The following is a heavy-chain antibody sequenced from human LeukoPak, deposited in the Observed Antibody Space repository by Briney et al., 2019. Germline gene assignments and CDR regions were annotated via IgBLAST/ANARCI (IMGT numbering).Heavy chain of an antibody. J-gene: IGHJ4*02. CDR1: GYILSSYN. D-gene: IGHD2-21*02. CDR2: INPSGGDT. CDR3: ARTYCAEDCSIRYFDY. Sequence: ASVKVSCKASGYILSSYNMHWVRQAPGQGLEWLGIINPSGGDTKYAQKFQGRVTLTRDKSTSTVYMELSSLTSDNTAVYYCARTYCAEDCSIRYFDYWGQGTLVTVSS. V-gene: IGHV1-46*01.